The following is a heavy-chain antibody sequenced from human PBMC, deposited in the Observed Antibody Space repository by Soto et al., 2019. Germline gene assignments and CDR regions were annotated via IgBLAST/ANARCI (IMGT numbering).Heavy chain of an antibody. D-gene: IGHD2-2*01. V-gene: IGHV3-7*05. Sequence: GGSLRLSCAASGFTFSSYWMSWVRQAPVKGLEWVANIKQDGSEKYYVDSVKGRFTISRDNAKNSLYLQMNSLRAEDTAVYYCARALCPGCSSASCATLDFRGQGTLVNVSS. J-gene: IGHJ4*02. CDR1: GFTFSSYW. CDR3: ARALCPGCSSASCATLDF. CDR2: IKQDGSEK.